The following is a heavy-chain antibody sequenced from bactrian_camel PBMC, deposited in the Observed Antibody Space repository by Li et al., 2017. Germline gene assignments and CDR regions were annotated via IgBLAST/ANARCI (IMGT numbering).Heavy chain of an antibody. J-gene: IGHJ4*01. D-gene: IGHD1*01. Sequence: VQLVESGGGSVQPGGSLRMSCVSSGYKYDSWSGSCMAWFRQLPGKEREAVASIFSAGGSTYYADSVQGRFTVSRDNAKNTLYLQVNNLKTEDTAVYYCATVGLAYWGQGTQVTVS. CDR3: ATVGLAY. CDR2: IFSAGGST. CDR1: GYKYDSWSGSC. V-gene: IGHV3S1*01.